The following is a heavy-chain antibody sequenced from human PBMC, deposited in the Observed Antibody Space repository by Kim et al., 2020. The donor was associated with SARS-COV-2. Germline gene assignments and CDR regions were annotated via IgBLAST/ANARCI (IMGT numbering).Heavy chain of an antibody. CDR3: ARARGDYDYIWGSYEARAHWFDP. D-gene: IGHD3-16*01. CDR1: GGSISSSNW. V-gene: IGHV4-4*02. CDR2: IYHSGST. Sequence: SETLSLTCAVSGGSISSSNWWSWVRHPPGKGLEWIGEIYHSGSTNYNPSLKSRVTISVDKSKNQFSLKLSSVTAADTAVYYCARARGDYDYIWGSYEARAHWFDPWGQGTLVTVSS. J-gene: IGHJ5*02.